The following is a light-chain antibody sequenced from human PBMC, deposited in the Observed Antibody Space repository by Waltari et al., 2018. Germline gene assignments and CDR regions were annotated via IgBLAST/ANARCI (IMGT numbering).Light chain of an antibody. CDR2: QIS. CDR3: MQALHPPYT. Sequence: DIVMTQSPLSLPVTPGEPASISCRSSQSLVDGGGNKFLDGYLQKPGQSPQLLIYQISNRASGVPDRISGSGSDTDFTLKITRVEAEDVGVYYCMQALHPPYTFGQGTKLEIK. V-gene: IGKV2-28*01. J-gene: IGKJ2*01. CDR1: QSLVDGGGNKF.